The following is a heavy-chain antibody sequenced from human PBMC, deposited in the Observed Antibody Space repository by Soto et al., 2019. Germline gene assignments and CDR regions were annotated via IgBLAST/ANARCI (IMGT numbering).Heavy chain of an antibody. CDR3: AKEGRTRGGGYFDF. V-gene: IGHV3-23*01. CDR1: GFTFSSDA. Sequence: EVKLLESGGGLVQPGGSLRLSCAASGFTFSSDAMSWVRQAPGKGLAWVSAISGGGGRTYYADSVKGRFTISRDNSKNTLYLQMNSLRAEDTAVYYCAKEGRTRGGGYFDFWGQGTLVTVSS. J-gene: IGHJ4*02. D-gene: IGHD3-10*01. CDR2: ISGGGGRT.